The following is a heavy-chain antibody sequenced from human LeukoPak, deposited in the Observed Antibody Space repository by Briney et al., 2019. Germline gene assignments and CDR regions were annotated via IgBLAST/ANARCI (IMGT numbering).Heavy chain of an antibody. Sequence: GGSLRLSCAASGFSFSSYGMHWVRQAPGKGLESVALIWYDGSNEYYADSVKGRFTISRDNSKNTLYLQMNSLRAEDTAVYYCARDTGQYSFDYWGQGTLVTVSS. V-gene: IGHV3-33*01. CDR2: IWYDGSNE. J-gene: IGHJ4*02. D-gene: IGHD1-26*01. CDR3: ARDTGQYSFDY. CDR1: GFSFSSYG.